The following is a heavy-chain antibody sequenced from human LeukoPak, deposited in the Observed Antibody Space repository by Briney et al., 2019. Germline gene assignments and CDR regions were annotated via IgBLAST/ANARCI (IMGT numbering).Heavy chain of an antibody. CDR2: INHSGST. D-gene: IGHD3-22*01. V-gene: IGHV4-34*01. CDR3: ARVTIIVGVNGFAP. J-gene: IGHJ5*02. Sequence: SETLSLTCAVYGGSFSGYYWSWIRQPPGKGLEWIGEINHSGSTNYNPSLKSRVTISVDTSKNQFSLKLSSVTAADTAVYYCARVTIIVGVNGFAPGAREPLVPVSS. CDR1: GGSFSGYY.